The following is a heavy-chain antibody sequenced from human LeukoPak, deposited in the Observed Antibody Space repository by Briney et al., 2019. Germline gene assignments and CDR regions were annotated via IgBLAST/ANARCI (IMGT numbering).Heavy chain of an antibody. D-gene: IGHD1-1*01. V-gene: IGHV3-11*06. CDR2: ISSSSSYT. CDR3: ARDTGTGSLAETFD. J-gene: IGHJ4*02. Sequence: GGSLRLSCAASGFTFSDYYMSWIRQAPGKGLEWVSYISSSSSYTNYADSVKGRFTISRDNAKNSLYLQMNSLRDEDTAVYYCARDTGTGSLAETFDWGQGTLVTVSS. CDR1: GFTFSDYY.